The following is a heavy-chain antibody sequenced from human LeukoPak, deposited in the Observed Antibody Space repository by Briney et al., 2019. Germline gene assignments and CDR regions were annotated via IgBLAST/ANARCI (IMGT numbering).Heavy chain of an antibody. CDR1: GFTFSDYY. Sequence: GGSLRLSCAASGFTFSDYYMSWIRQAPGKGLEWVSYISSSGSTIYYADSVKGRFTISRDNAKNSLYLQMNSLRAEDTAVYYCPRDLRDYDFWSGYYTSFDPWGQGTLVTVSS. CDR2: ISSSGSTI. CDR3: PRDLRDYDFWSGYYTSFDP. J-gene: IGHJ5*02. D-gene: IGHD3-3*01. V-gene: IGHV3-11*04.